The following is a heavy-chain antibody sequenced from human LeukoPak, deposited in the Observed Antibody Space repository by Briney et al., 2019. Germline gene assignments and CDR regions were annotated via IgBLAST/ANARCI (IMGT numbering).Heavy chain of an antibody. Sequence: GGSLRLSCAASGFTFTTFWMSWVRQAPGKGLDWVANIKQDGSERYYVDSVKGRFTISRDNAKNSLYLQMNSLRAEDTGVYYCAGSGWQVYLDYWGQGALVTVSS. CDR3: AGSGWQVYLDY. CDR2: IKQDGSER. CDR1: GFTFTTFW. J-gene: IGHJ4*02. V-gene: IGHV3-7*01. D-gene: IGHD6-19*01.